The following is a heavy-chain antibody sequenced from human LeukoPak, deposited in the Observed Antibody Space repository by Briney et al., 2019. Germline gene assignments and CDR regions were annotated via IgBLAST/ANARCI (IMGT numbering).Heavy chain of an antibody. CDR1: GFTFSSYA. V-gene: IGHV3-30-3*01. J-gene: IGHJ4*02. Sequence: GGSLRLSCAASGFTFSSYAMHWVRQAPGKGLEWVAVISYDGSNKYYADSVKGRFTISRDNSKNTLYLQMNSPRAEDTAVYYCARGSGSRFDYWGQGTLVTVSS. CDR3: ARGSGSRFDY. D-gene: IGHD1-26*01. CDR2: ISYDGSNK.